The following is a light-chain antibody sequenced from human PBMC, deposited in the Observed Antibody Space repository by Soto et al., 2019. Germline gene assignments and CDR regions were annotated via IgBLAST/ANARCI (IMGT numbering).Light chain of an antibody. CDR2: AAS. V-gene: IGKV3-20*01. J-gene: IGKJ2*01. CDR3: QQYGSSAPYT. CDR1: QSVRSNY. Sequence: EIVLTQSPGTLSLSPGERATLFCRASQSVRSNYLAWYQQKPGQAPRLLIFAASSRASDIPDRFSGSGSGTDFTLTISRLEPEDFAVYYCQQYGSSAPYTFGQGTKVDIK.